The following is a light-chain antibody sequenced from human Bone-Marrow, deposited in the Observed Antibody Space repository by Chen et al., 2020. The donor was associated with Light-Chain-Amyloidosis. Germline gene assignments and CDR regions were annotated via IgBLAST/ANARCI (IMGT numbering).Light chain of an antibody. J-gene: IGKJ4*01. CDR3: PQYGTSPLT. Sequence: EIVLTQSPGTLSWSPGEGANLSCRASQTISSNDLTWDQHTFGQAPRLLIYGSSSRATGIPNMFTGSGSGTGFTLTINRLEPEDFAMYYCPQYGTSPLTFGGGTKVEI. CDR1: QTISSND. V-gene: IGKV3-20*01. CDR2: GSS.